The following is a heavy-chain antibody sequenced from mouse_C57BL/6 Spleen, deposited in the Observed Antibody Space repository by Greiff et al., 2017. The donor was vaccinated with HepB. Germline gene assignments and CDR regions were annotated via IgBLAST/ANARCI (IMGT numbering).Heavy chain of an antibody. J-gene: IGHJ1*03. V-gene: IGHV1-80*01. CDR1: GYAFSSYW. D-gene: IGHD4-1*01. CDR3: ARSDWDWYFDV. Sequence: QVQLQQSGAELVKPGASVKISCKASGYAFSSYWMNWVKQRPGKGLAWIGQIYPGDGDTNYNGKFKGKATLTADKSSSTAYMQLSSLTSEDSAVYFCARSDWDWYFDVWGTGTTVTVSS. CDR2: IYPGDGDT.